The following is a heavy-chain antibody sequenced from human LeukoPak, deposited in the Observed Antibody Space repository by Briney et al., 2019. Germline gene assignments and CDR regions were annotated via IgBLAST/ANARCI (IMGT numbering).Heavy chain of an antibody. D-gene: IGHD2-8*01. CDR2: ISSSSSYI. V-gene: IGHV3-21*01. CDR3: AREKIVLMAYAKHDAFDI. J-gene: IGHJ3*02. CDR1: RFTFSSYS. Sequence: GGSLRLSCAASRFTFSSYSMNWVRQAPGKGLEWVSSISSSSSYIYYADSVKGRFTISRDNAKNSLYLQMNSLRAEDTAVYYCAREKIVLMAYAKHDAFDIWGQGTMVTVSS.